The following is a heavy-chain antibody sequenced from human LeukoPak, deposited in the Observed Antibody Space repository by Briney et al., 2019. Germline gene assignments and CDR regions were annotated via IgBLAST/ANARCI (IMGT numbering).Heavy chain of an antibody. D-gene: IGHD3-3*01. Sequence: GGSLRLSCAASGFTFSSYWMSWVRQAPGKGLERAANIKQAGSEKYYVGSVKGRFTISRDNAKSSLYLQMKSLRAEDTAVYYCAKCPDFWIGYADYWGQGTLVTVSS. V-gene: IGHV3-7*01. CDR3: AKCPDFWIGYADY. CDR2: IKQAGSEK. J-gene: IGHJ4*02. CDR1: GFTFSSYW.